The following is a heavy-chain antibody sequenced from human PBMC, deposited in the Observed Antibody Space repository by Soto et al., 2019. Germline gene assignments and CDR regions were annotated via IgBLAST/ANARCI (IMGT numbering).Heavy chain of an antibody. D-gene: IGHD3-22*01. J-gene: IGHJ4*02. CDR1: GFTFSSYA. Sequence: GGSLRLSCAASGFTFSSYAMHWVRQAPGKGLEWVAVISHDGSNKYYADSVKGRFTISRDNSKNTLYLQMNSLRAEDTAVYYCARRNDSSGYYYDPFDYWGQGTLVTVSS. CDR2: ISHDGSNK. CDR3: ARRNDSSGYYYDPFDY. V-gene: IGHV3-30-3*01.